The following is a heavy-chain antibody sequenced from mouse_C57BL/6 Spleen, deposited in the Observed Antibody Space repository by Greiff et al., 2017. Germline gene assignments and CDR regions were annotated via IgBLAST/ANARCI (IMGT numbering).Heavy chain of an antibody. D-gene: IGHD2-2*01. V-gene: IGHV5-4*01. CDR3: ARGRNGFDPAGFAY. J-gene: IGHJ3*01. Sequence: EVQLVESGGGLVKPGGSLKLSCAASGFTFSSYAMPWVRQTPEKRLVWVATISDGGSYTYYPDNVKGLFTISRDNAKNHRYLQMSHLTSEDTALYYCARGRNGFDPAGFAYWGQGTLVTVSA. CDR2: ISDGGSYT. CDR1: GFTFSSYA.